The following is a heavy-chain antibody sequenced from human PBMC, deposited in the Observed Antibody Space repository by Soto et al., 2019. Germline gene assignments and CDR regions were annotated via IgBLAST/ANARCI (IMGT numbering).Heavy chain of an antibody. CDR1: GRTISSYY. J-gene: IGHJ4*02. V-gene: IGHV4-59*08. CDR3: ASRNYYCSGSYDYYYEH. Sequence: SDPLSLTCTVSGRTISSYYWSWIRQPPGKGLEWIGYIYYSGSTNYNPSLKSRVTISVDTSKNQFSLKLSSVTAADTAVYYCASRNYYCSGSYDYYYEHCGQGTLVTVPS. D-gene: IGHD3-10*01. CDR2: IYYSGST.